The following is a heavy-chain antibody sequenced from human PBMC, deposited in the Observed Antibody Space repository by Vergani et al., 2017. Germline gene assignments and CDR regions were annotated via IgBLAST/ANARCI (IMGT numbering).Heavy chain of an antibody. V-gene: IGHV3-30*02. D-gene: IGHD5-18*01. CDR1: GFTFSSYG. CDR2: IRYDGSNK. CDR3: AKGLGVQLLYLEENFDY. Sequence: VQLLESGGGLVQPGGSLRLSCAASGFTFSSYGMHWVRQAPGKGLEWVAFIRYDGSNKYYADSVKGRFTISRDNSKNTLYLQRNSLRAEDTAVYYCAKGLGVQLLYLEENFDYWGQGTLVTVSA. J-gene: IGHJ4*02.